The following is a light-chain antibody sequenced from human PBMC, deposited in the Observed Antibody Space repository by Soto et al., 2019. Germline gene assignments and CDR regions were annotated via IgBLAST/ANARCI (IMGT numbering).Light chain of an antibody. CDR3: QQYNHYYS. V-gene: IGKV1-5*03. CDR1: QTINTW. Sequence: DIQLTQSPSTLSASVGDRVTITCRASQTINTWLAWYQQKPGKGPKLLIYKAARLESGVPSRFSGSGSGTEFTLTISSLQPDDFATYYCQQYNHYYSFGQGTKLEIK. J-gene: IGKJ2*03. CDR2: KAA.